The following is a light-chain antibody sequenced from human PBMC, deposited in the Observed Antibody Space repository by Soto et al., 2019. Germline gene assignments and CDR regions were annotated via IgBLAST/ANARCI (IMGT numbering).Light chain of an antibody. Sequence: EIVLTQSPGTLSLSPGERVTLSCRASQSVSSSYLAWYQQKPGQAPRLLIYDASNRATGIPARFSGSGSGTEFTLTISSLQSEDFAVYYCQQYDYWPRTFGQGTKVDIK. CDR1: QSVSSSY. J-gene: IGKJ1*01. V-gene: IGKV3-20*01. CDR3: QQYDYWPRT. CDR2: DAS.